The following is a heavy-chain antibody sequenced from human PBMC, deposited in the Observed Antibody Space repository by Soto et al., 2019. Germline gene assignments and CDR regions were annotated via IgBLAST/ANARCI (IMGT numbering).Heavy chain of an antibody. CDR1: GGSISSSSYY. V-gene: IGHV4-39*01. CDR2: IYYSGST. J-gene: IGHJ4*02. D-gene: IGHD1-1*01. CDR3: ARVQRTGGY. Sequence: SEPLSLTCTVSGGSISSSSYYWGWIRQPPGKGLEWIGSIYYSGSTYYNPSLKSRVTISVDTSKNQFSLKLSSVTAADTAVYYCARVQRTGGYWGQGTLVTVSS.